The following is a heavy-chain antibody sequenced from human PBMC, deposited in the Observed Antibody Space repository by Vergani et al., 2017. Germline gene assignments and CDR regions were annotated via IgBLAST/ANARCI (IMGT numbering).Heavy chain of an antibody. J-gene: IGHJ3*01. CDR2: ISWNSGSI. CDR1: GFTFDDYA. CDR3: AKDPSGSYYQSSHLDY. Sequence: EVQLLESGGGLVQPGRSLRLSCAASGFTFDDYAMHWVRQAPGKGLEWVSGISWNSGSIGYADSVKGRFTISRDNAKNSLYLQMNSLRAEDTALYYCAKDPSGSYYQSSHLDYWGQGTMVTVSS. D-gene: IGHD1-26*01. V-gene: IGHV3-9*01.